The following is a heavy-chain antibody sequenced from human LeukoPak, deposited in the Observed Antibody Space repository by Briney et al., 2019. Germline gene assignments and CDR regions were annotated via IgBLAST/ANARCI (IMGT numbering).Heavy chain of an antibody. CDR2: LWYDGSNE. CDR1: GFTFSSYG. D-gene: IGHD3-10*01. Sequence: GRSLRLSCAASGFTFSSYGMHWVRQAPDKGLEWVAVLWYDGSNEYYADSVMGRFTISRDNSKNTLYLQMNSLRAEDTAMYYCAREAITMLRGVIIGYGMDVWSQGTTVTVSS. V-gene: IGHV3-33*01. CDR3: AREAITMLRGVIIGYGMDV. J-gene: IGHJ6*02.